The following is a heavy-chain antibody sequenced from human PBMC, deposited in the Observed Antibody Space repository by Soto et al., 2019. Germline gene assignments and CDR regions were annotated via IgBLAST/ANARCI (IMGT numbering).Heavy chain of an antibody. V-gene: IGHV4-59*01. D-gene: IGHD2-21*01. J-gene: IGHJ4*02. Sequence: PSETLSLTCTISGGSISSYYWSWIRQPPGKGLEWIGYIYYSGSTNYNPSLKGRVTMSVDTSRNQFSLKLTSLNTSDTAIYYCTRGGDPYKTGHWGQGTLVTVSS. CDR1: GGSISSYY. CDR3: TRGGDPYKTGH. CDR2: IYYSGST.